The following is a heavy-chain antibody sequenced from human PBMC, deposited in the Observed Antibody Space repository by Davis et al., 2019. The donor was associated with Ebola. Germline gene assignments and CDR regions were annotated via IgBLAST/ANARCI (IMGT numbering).Heavy chain of an antibody. CDR3: ARASYDNGAYYHGFPDY. D-gene: IGHD3-22*01. J-gene: IGHJ4*02. Sequence: GGSLRLSCAASGFTVSSNYMSRLRQTPGKGLEWVSLIYVGGSTYYADSVKGRFSISRDNSKNTLYLQMTSLRADDTAMYYCARASYDNGAYYHGFPDYWGRGTLVTVSS. V-gene: IGHV3-53*01. CDR1: GFTVSSNY. CDR2: IYVGGST.